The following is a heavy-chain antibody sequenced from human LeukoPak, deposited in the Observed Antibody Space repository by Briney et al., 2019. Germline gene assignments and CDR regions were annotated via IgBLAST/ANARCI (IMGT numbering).Heavy chain of an antibody. J-gene: IGHJ3*02. CDR1: GGSISSSTYN. CDR2: ISYSGST. CDR3: ARGPVGGATYYDGDAFDI. D-gene: IGHD1-26*01. V-gene: IGHV4-39*07. Sequence: SETLSLACTVSGGSISSSTYNWDWIRQPPGKGLEWIGRISYSGSTYYNPSLKSRVTISVDTSKNQFSLKLSSVTAVDTAVYYCARGPVGGATYYDGDAFDIWGQGTMVTVSS.